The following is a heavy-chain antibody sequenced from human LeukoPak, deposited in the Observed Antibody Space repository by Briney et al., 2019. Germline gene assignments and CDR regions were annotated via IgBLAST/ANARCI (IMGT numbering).Heavy chain of an antibody. D-gene: IGHD2-15*01. CDR2: ISDYSGIT. J-gene: IGHJ4*02. CDR1: GYTFTSYY. CDR3: ATPYGDSGGSYY. Sequence: GASVKVSCKASGYTFTSYYMHWVRQAPGQGLEWLGWISDYSGITNYAQKLQGRVTMTTDTSTNTAYMELRSLRSDDTAVYYCATPYGDSGGSYYWGQGTLVTVSS. V-gene: IGHV1-18*04.